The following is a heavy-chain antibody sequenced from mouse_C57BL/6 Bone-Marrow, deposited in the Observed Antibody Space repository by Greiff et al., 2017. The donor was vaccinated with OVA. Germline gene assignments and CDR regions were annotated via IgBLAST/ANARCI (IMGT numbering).Heavy chain of an antibody. CDR1: GYTFTNYW. CDR3: ASPDSSGYGAWFAY. V-gene: IGHV1-63*01. Sequence: VQLQQSGAELVRPGTSVKMSCKASGYTFTNYWIGWAKQRPGHGLEWIGDIYPGGGYTNYNEKFKGKATLTAAKSSSTASMQLSSLTSEDAAIYYCASPDSSGYGAWFAYWGQGTLVTVSA. J-gene: IGHJ3*01. D-gene: IGHD3-2*02. CDR2: IYPGGGYT.